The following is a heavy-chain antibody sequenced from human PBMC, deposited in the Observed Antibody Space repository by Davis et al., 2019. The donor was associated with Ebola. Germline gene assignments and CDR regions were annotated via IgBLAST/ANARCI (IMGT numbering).Heavy chain of an antibody. V-gene: IGHV3-43*02. Sequence: GGSLRLSCAASGFTFSGSAMHWVRQPPGKGLEWVSLISADGVTTHYADSVKGRFTISRDNSKKSLYLQMNGLRAEDTAVYFCAGFFDYWGQGTLVTVSS. J-gene: IGHJ4*02. CDR3: AGFFDY. CDR2: ISADGVTT. CDR1: GFTFSGSA.